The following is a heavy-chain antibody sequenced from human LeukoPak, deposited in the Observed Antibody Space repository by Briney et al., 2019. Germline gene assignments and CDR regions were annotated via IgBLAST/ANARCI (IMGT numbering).Heavy chain of an antibody. V-gene: IGHV3-23*01. Sequence: GGSLRLSCAASGFTFSSYAMSWVRQAPGKGLEWVSDISGSGGSTYYADSVKGRFTISRDNSKNTLYLQMNSLRAEDTAVYYCAKDYYFGDYGGFDYWGQGTLVTVSS. CDR2: ISGSGGST. J-gene: IGHJ4*02. CDR3: AKDYYFGDYGGFDY. D-gene: IGHD4-17*01. CDR1: GFTFSSYA.